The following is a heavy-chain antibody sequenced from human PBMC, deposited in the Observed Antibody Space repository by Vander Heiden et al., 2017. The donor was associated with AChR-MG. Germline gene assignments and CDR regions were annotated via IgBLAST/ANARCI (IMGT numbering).Heavy chain of an antibody. CDR1: GFTFSSYG. V-gene: IGHV3-30*18. J-gene: IGHJ4*02. CDR3: ANGRYSSGWYQAEDFDY. D-gene: IGHD6-19*01. Sequence: QVQLVESGGGVVQPGRSLRLSCAASGFTFSSYGMHWVRRAPGKGLGWVAVISYDGSNKYYADSVKGRFTISRDNSKNTLYLQMNSLRAEDTAVYYCANGRYSSGWYQAEDFDYWGQGTLVTVSS. CDR2: ISYDGSNK.